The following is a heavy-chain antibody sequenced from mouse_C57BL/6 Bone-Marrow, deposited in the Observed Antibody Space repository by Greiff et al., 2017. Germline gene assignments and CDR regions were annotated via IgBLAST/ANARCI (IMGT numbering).Heavy chain of an antibody. Sequence: QVQLQQSGAELVRPGTSVKVSCKASGYAFTNYLIEWVKQRPGQGLEWIGVINPGSGGTNYNEKFKGKATLTADNSSSTAYMQLSSLTSEDSAVYFCATIYYDYDLYAMDNWGQGTSVTVSS. CDR1: GYAFTNYL. V-gene: IGHV1-54*01. CDR3: ATIYYDYDLYAMDN. J-gene: IGHJ4*01. D-gene: IGHD2-4*01. CDR2: INPGSGGT.